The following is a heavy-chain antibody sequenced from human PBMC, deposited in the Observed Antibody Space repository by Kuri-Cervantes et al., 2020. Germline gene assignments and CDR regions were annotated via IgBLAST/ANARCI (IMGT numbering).Heavy chain of an antibody. CDR3: ARGARDLRYFDSQPPEQKYYYYYGMDV. V-gene: IGHV1-69*13. J-gene: IGHJ6*02. CDR2: IIPIFGTA. Sequence: SVKVSCKASGYTFTGYYMHWVRQAPGQGLEWMGGIIPIFGTANYAQMFQGRVTITADESTSTAYMELSSLRSEDTAVYYCARGARDLRYFDSQPPEQKYYYYYGMDVWGQGTTVTVSS. D-gene: IGHD3-9*01. CDR1: GYTFTGYY.